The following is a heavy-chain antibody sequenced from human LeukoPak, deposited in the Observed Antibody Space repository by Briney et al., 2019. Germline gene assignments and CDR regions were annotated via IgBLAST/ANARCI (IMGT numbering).Heavy chain of an antibody. CDR2: IGISSGNT. CDR3: ARDHNYAFDN. D-gene: IGHD1-1*01. J-gene: IGHJ4*02. V-gene: IGHV3-48*04. Sequence: GGSLRLSCTASGFPFSDYSMNWVRQAPGKGLEWISYIGISSGNTKYADSVKGRFTISADNARNSLYLQMNSLRVEDTAVYYCARDHNYAFDNWGQGTLVPVSS. CDR1: GFPFSDYS.